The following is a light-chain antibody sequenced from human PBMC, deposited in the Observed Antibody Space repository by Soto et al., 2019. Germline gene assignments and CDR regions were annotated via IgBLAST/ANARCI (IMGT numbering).Light chain of an antibody. J-gene: IGKJ1*01. CDR2: GAS. V-gene: IGKV1-9*01. CDR1: QGISSN. Sequence: QLTQSPSSRSASVADIVTISCRASQGISSNLAWYQQKPGRAPKLLIFGASTLQSGVPSRFSGSGSGTEFTLTISSLQPGDFATYYCQHYNTYPWTFGQGTKVDIK. CDR3: QHYNTYPWT.